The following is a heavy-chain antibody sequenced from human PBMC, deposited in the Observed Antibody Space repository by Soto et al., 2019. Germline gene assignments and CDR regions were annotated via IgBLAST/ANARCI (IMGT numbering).Heavy chain of an antibody. CDR3: TRHEGGAAADRPLNY. CDR1: GGSISSSNW. CDR2: IYHSGST. J-gene: IGHJ4*02. V-gene: IGHV4-4*02. Sequence: SETLSLTCAVSGGSISSSNWWSWVRQPPGKGLEWIGEIYHSGSTNYNPSLKSRVTISVDKSKNQFSLKLNSVTAADTAVYYCTRHEGGAAADRPLNYWGQGTLVTVS. D-gene: IGHD6-13*01.